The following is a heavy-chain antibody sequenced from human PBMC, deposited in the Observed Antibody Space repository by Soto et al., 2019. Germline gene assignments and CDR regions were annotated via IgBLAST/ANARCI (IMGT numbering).Heavy chain of an antibody. CDR1: GFTFSSNA. J-gene: IGHJ4*02. CDR3: ARDSILSGTTRPPPLDY. V-gene: IGHV3-30-3*01. CDR2: MSYDGSNE. D-gene: IGHD4-17*01. Sequence: QVQLVESGGGVVQPGRSLRLSCAASGFTFSSNAMHWVRQAPGKGLEWVAVMSYDGSNEYYADSVKGRFTISRDNSKNTLYLKMNSLRAEDTAVYYCARDSILSGTTRPPPLDYWGQGNLVTVSS.